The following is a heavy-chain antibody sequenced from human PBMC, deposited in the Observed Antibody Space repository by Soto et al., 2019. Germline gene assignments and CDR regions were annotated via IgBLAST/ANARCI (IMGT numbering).Heavy chain of an antibody. Sequence: QVQLQESGPGLVKPSQTLSLTCTVSGGSISSGGYYWSWIRQHPGKGLEWIGYIYYSGSTYYNPSLKSRVTISVDTSKNQFSLKLSSVTAADTAVYYCARALNVKWELLSLFDYWGQGTLVTVSS. CDR3: ARALNVKWELLSLFDY. CDR1: GGSISSGGYY. CDR2: IYYSGST. D-gene: IGHD1-26*01. V-gene: IGHV4-31*03. J-gene: IGHJ4*02.